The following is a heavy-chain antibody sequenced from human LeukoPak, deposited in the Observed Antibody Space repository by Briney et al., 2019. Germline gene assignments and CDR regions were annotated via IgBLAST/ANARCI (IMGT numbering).Heavy chain of an antibody. CDR2: ISAYNGNT. D-gene: IGHD6-13*01. V-gene: IGHV1-18*01. Sequence: GASVKVSCKASGYTFTSYGISWVRQAPGQGLEWMGWISAYNGNTNYAQKFQGRVTITTDESTSTAYMELSSLRSEDTAVYYCARGGYSSSSIDYWGQGTLVTVSS. CDR3: ARGGYSSSSIDY. CDR1: GYTFTSYG. J-gene: IGHJ4*02.